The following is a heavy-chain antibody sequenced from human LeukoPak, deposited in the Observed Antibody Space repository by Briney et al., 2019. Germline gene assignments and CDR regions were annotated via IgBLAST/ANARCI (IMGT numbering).Heavy chain of an antibody. Sequence: GASVKVSCKASGGTFSSYAISWVRQAPGQGLEWMGGIIPIFGTANYAQKFQGRVTMTRDTSTSTVYMELSSLRSEDTAVYYCARAVAGTWGTNDYWGQGTLVTVSS. J-gene: IGHJ4*02. CDR2: IIPIFGTA. D-gene: IGHD6-19*01. CDR1: GGTFSSYA. V-gene: IGHV1-69*05. CDR3: ARAVAGTWGTNDY.